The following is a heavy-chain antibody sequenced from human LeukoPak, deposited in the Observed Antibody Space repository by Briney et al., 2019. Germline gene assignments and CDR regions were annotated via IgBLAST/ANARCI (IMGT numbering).Heavy chain of an antibody. V-gene: IGHV4-30-2*01. CDR1: GGSISSGGYY. D-gene: IGHD2-2*01. J-gene: IGHJ5*02. CDR2: IYHSGST. Sequence: PSQTPSLTCTVSGGSISSGGYYWSWIRQPPGKGLEWIGYIYHSGSTYYNPSLKSRVTISVDRSKNQFSLKLSSVTAADTAVYYCARDMSEIYCSSTSCQGVNNWFDPWGQGTLVTVSS. CDR3: ARDMSEIYCSSTSCQGVNNWFDP.